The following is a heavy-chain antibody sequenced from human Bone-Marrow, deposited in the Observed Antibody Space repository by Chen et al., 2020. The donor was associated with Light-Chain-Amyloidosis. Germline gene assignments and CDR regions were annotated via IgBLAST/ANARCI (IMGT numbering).Heavy chain of an antibody. CDR1: GFTFSSAW. D-gene: IGHD3-16*01. V-gene: IGHV3-15*01. CDR2: IKSKTDGGRT. J-gene: IGHJ3*01. Sequence: DVQLVESGGGFVKQGGSLRLSCVASGFTFSSAWMNWVRQAPGKGLEWVGRIKSKTDGGRTDYAAPVRGRFSISRDDTTQTLYLEMDSLRREDTGVYYCQRYDRFGFWGQGTVVTVSS. CDR3: QRYDRFGF.